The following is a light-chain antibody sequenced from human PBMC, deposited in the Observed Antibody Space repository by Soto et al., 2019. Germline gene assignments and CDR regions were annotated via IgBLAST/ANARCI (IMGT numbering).Light chain of an antibody. V-gene: IGLV2-18*02. CDR2: EVS. CDR1: SSDVGGYNR. CDR3: SSYTSTSTYV. J-gene: IGLJ1*01. Sequence: QSAVTQPPSVSGSPGLSVTISCTGTSSDVGGYNRVSWYQQPPGTAPKLMIYEVSNRPSGVPDRFSGSKSGNTASLTISGLQAEDEADYYCSSYTSTSTYVFGTGTKLTVL.